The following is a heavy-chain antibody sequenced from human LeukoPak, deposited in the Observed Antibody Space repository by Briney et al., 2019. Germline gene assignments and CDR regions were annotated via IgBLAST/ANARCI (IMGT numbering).Heavy chain of an antibody. D-gene: IGHD6-13*01. V-gene: IGHV4-59*01. Sequence: PSESLSLTCTVSAGSITGYYWGWLRQPPGKGLDWIGHLHYGGSTNYNPSLKSRVTISVDTSKNHFSLKLSSVTAADTAVYYCARGYSTSWTYYFDYWGQGALVTVSS. CDR2: LHYGGST. CDR3: ARGYSTSWTYYFDY. CDR1: AGSITGYY. J-gene: IGHJ4*02.